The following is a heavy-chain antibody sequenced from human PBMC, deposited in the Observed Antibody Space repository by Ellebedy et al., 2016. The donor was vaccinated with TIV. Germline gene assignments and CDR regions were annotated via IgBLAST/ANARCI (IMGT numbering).Heavy chain of an antibody. CDR3: ARITSEHSSSWYDWFDP. Sequence: GGSLRLXCAASGFTFSDYYMSWVRQAPGKGLEWVANIKQDGSEKYYVDSVKGRFTISRDNAKNSLYLQMNSLRAEDTAVYYCARITSEHSSSWYDWFDPWGQGTLVTVSS. CDR2: IKQDGSEK. CDR1: GFTFSDYY. V-gene: IGHV3-7*01. D-gene: IGHD6-13*01. J-gene: IGHJ5*02.